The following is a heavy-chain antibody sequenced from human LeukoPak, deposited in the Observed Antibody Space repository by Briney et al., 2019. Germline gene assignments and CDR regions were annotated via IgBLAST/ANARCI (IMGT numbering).Heavy chain of an antibody. J-gene: IGHJ4*02. CDR1: GFTFSSYW. V-gene: IGHV3-7*01. CDR3: ARVGGQKYSGSSEGVCILDY. D-gene: IGHD6-6*01. Sequence: GGSLRLSCAASGFTFSSYWMSWVRQVPGKGLEWVANIKQDGSEKYYVDSVKGRFTISRDNAKNSLYLQMNSLRAEDTAVYYCARVGGQKYSGSSEGVCILDYWGQGTLVTVSS. CDR2: IKQDGSEK.